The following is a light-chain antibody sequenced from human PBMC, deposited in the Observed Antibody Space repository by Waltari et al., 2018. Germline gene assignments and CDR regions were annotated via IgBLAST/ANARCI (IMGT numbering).Light chain of an antibody. CDR2: GAS. CDR3: QQYGTSPRT. J-gene: IGKJ1*01. V-gene: IGKV3-20*01. CDR1: QSVSSNY. Sequence: EIVLTQSPGTLSLSPGERASLPCRTSQSVSSNYLAWYPQRPGQAPRLLIYGASSRAIGIPDRFSGSGSGTDFTLTISRLEPEDFAVYYCQQYGTSPRTFGQGTKVEIK.